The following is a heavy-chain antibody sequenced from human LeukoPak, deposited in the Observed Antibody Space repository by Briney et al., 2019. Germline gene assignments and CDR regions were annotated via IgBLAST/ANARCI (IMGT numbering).Heavy chain of an antibody. V-gene: IGHV4-30-4*01. CDR3: ARVPDILTGYYKYWYFDL. Sequence: PSQTLSLTCTVSGGSISSGDYYWSWIRQPPGKGLEWIGYIYYSGSTYYNPSLKSRVTISVDTSKNQFSLKLSSVTAADTAVYYCARVPDILTGYYKYWYFDLWGRGTLVTVSS. CDR1: GGSISSGDYY. CDR2: IYYSGST. D-gene: IGHD3-9*01. J-gene: IGHJ2*01.